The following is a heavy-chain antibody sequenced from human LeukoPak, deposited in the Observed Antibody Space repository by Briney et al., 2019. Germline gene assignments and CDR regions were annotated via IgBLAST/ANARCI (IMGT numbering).Heavy chain of an antibody. J-gene: IGHJ4*02. Sequence: GGSLRLSCAASGFTDSSYSMNWVRQAAGKGLEWVSYISSSSSTIYYADSVKGRFTISRDNAKNSLYLQMNSLRAEDTAVYYCARDDVGAVAGSFDYWGQGTLVTVSS. D-gene: IGHD6-19*01. CDR3: ARDDVGAVAGSFDY. CDR1: GFTDSSYS. CDR2: ISSSSSTI. V-gene: IGHV3-48*01.